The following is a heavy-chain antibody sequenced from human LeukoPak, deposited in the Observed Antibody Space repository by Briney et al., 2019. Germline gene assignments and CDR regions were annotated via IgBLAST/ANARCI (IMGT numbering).Heavy chain of an antibody. D-gene: IGHD6-19*01. V-gene: IGHV3-30*04. CDR1: GFTFTTDP. J-gene: IGHJ4*02. CDR2: LSYDGTDW. CDR3: ARGTPAVAGIDY. Sequence: GGSLPLSCAASGFTFTTDPKHWVRQPPGKGLEWLGVLSYDGTDWYYADSVRGRFTISRDNSKKTLYLQMNSLTREDTAVYYCARGTPAVAGIDYWGLGTLVTVSS.